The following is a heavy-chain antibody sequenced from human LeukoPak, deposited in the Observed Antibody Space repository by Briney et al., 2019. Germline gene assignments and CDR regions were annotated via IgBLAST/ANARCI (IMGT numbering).Heavy chain of an antibody. Sequence: SETLSLTCTVSGGSISSGSYYWSWIRHPAGKGLEWIGRIYTTGSTNYNPSLKSRVTISVDTSRNQFSLKLNSVPAADTATSYCARGSSSGTYNWFDPWGQGTLVTVSS. CDR1: GGSISSGSYY. V-gene: IGHV4-61*02. CDR3: ARGSSSGTYNWFDP. CDR2: IYTTGST. J-gene: IGHJ5*02. D-gene: IGHD6-6*01.